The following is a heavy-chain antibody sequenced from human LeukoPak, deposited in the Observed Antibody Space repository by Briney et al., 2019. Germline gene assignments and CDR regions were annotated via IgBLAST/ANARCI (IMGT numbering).Heavy chain of an antibody. CDR2: IKQDGSEK. V-gene: IGHV3-7*01. J-gene: IGHJ4*02. D-gene: IGHD4-17*01. CDR3: AKDLVYGGNSPVGY. Sequence: GGSLRLSCAVSGFTFSSYWMSWVRQAPGKGLEWVANIKQDGSEKYYVDSVKGRFTISRDNAKSSLYLQMNSLRAEDTAVYYCAKDLVYGGNSPVGYWGQGTLVTVSS. CDR1: GFTFSSYW.